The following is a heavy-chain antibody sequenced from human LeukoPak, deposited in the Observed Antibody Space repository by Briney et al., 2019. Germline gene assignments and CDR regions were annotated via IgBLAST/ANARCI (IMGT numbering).Heavy chain of an antibody. CDR1: GGTFSSYA. CDR2: IIPIFGTA. V-gene: IGHV1-69*05. CDR3: ARDVDGMAGPDFDY. D-gene: IGHD5-24*01. J-gene: IGHJ4*02. Sequence: ASVKVSCKASGGTFSSYAISWVRQAPGQGLEWMGGIIPIFGTANYAQKLQGRVTITTDESTSTAYMELSSLRSEDTAVYYCARDVDGMAGPDFDYWGQGTLVTVSS.